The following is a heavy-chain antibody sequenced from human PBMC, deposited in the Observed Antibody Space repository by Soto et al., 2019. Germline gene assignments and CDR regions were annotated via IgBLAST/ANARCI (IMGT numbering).Heavy chain of an antibody. V-gene: IGHV3-64*01. CDR3: ARGGFDFWSAYYTGFDS. J-gene: IGHJ4*02. CDR1: GFIFSSYA. D-gene: IGHD3-3*01. Sequence: EVQLAESGGGLVQAGGSLRLSCAASGFIFSSYAMHWVRQAPGKGLECVSAVSSNGVSTYYANSVKGRFTISRDNSKNTLYLQMGSLRPEDMAVYYCARGGFDFWSAYYTGFDSWGQGTLVTVSS. CDR2: VSSNGVST.